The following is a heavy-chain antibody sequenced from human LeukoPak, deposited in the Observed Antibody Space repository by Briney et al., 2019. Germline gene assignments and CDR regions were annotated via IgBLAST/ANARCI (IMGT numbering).Heavy chain of an antibody. J-gene: IGHJ5*02. V-gene: IGHV1-2*02. CDR1: GYTFTGYY. D-gene: IGHD6-19*01. CDR2: INPNSGGT. Sequence: VASVKVSCKASGYTFTGYYMHWVRQAPGQGLEWMGWINPNSGGTNYAQKFQGRVTMTRDTSISTAYMELSRLRSDDTAVYYCAREAVAGTYWFDPWGQGTLVTVSS. CDR3: AREAVAGTYWFDP.